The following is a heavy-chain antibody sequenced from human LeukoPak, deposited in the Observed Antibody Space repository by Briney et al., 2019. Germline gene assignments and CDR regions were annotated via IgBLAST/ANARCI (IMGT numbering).Heavy chain of an antibody. Sequence: SQTLSFTCTVSGGSISSGGYYWSWIRQHPGKGLEWIGYIYYSGSTYYNPSLKSRVTISVDTSKNQFSLKLSSVTAADTAVYYCARILIAVAGTRAFDIWGQGTMVTVSS. CDR1: GGSISSGGYY. J-gene: IGHJ3*02. CDR2: IYYSGST. D-gene: IGHD6-19*01. CDR3: ARILIAVAGTRAFDI. V-gene: IGHV4-31*03.